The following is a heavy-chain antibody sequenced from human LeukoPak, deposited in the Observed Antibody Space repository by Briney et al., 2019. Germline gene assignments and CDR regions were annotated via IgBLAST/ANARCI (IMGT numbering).Heavy chain of an antibody. J-gene: IGHJ6*02. CDR2: IYYSEST. V-gene: IGHV4-39*07. CDR3: ARVARGIGGYYYYYYGMDV. D-gene: IGHD3-16*01. CDR1: GGSISSSSYY. Sequence: SETLSLTCTVSGGSISSSSYYWGWIRQPPGKGLEWSGSIYYSESTYYNPSLKSRVTISGDTSKNQFSLKLSSVTAADTAVYYCARVARGIGGYYYYYYGMDVWGQGTTVTVSS.